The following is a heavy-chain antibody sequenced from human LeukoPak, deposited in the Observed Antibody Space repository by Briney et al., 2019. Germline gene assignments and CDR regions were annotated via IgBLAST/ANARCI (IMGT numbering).Heavy chain of an antibody. J-gene: IGHJ4*02. CDR3: ARASSSSWSFRY. Sequence: GGSLRLSCAASGFTFSSYGMSWVRQAPGKGLEWVSAISGGGDTTYYADSVKGRFTISRDNSKNTLYLQMNSLRAEDTAVYYCARASSSSWSFRYWGQGTLVTVSS. CDR1: GFTFSSYG. D-gene: IGHD6-13*01. V-gene: IGHV3-23*01. CDR2: ISGGGDTT.